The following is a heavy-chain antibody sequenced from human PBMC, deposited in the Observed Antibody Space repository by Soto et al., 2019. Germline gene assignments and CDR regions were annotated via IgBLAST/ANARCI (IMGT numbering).Heavy chain of an antibody. D-gene: IGHD3-22*01. V-gene: IGHV3-74*01. CDR1: GFTFSSYW. CDR3: AREVGDSSGYYFDY. J-gene: IGHJ4*02. CDR2: INSDGSGT. Sequence: PGGSLRLSCAASGFTFSSYWMHWVRQAPGKGLVWVSRINSDGSGTTYADSVKGRFTISRDNAKNTLYLQMNSLRAEDTAVYYCAREVGDSSGYYFDYWGQGTLVTVSS.